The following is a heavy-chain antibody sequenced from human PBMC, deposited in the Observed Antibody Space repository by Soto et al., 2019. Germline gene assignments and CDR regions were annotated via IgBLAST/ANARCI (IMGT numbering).Heavy chain of an antibody. D-gene: IGHD3-10*01. CDR2: IYYSGST. CDR1: GDSISRGGFF. Sequence: SETLSLTCTVSGDSISRGGFFWSWIRQHPGEGLEWIGYIYYSGSTYYNPSLKSRVNISVDTSKNHFSLTLGSVTAPDTAVHYCARGAMLRGPGYYYALDVWGQGTTVTVSS. V-gene: IGHV4-31*03. J-gene: IGHJ6*02. CDR3: ARGAMLRGPGYYYALDV.